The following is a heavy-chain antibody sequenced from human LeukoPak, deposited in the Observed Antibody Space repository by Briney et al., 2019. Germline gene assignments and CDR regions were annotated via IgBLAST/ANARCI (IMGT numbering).Heavy chain of an antibody. J-gene: IGHJ4*02. V-gene: IGHV1-46*01. CDR1: GYTFTSYY. D-gene: IGHD2-15*01. CDR3: ARGAVVVVAATRGYYFDY. Sequence: ASVKVSCKASGYTFTSYYMHWVRQAPGQGLEWMGIINPSGGSTSYAQKFQGRVTMTRDTSTSTGYMELSSLRSEDTAVYYCARGAVVVVAATRGYYFDYWGQGTLVTVSS. CDR2: INPSGGST.